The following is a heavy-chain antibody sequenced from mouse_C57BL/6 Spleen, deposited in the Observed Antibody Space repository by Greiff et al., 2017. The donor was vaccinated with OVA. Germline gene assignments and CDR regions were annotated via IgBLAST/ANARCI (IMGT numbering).Heavy chain of an antibody. D-gene: IGHD1-1*01. Sequence: VQLKESGGGLVKPGGSLKLSCAASGFTFSDYGMHWVRQAPEKGLEWVAYISSGSSTIYYADTVKGRFTISRDNAKNTLFLQMTSLRSEDTAMYYCARPLNYYGSHYAMDYWGQGTSVTVSS. V-gene: IGHV5-17*01. CDR1: GFTFSDYG. J-gene: IGHJ4*01. CDR3: ARPLNYYGSHYAMDY. CDR2: ISSGSSTI.